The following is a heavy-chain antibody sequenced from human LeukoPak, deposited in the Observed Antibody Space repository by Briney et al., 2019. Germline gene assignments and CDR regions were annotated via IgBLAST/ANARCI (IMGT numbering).Heavy chain of an antibody. J-gene: IGHJ3*02. CDR2: IIPIFGTA. D-gene: IGHD3-22*01. V-gene: IGHV1-69*06. Sequence: ASVKVSCKASGSTLSRFAISWVRQAPGQGLEWMGGIIPIFGTANYAQKFQGRVTITADKSTSTAYMELSSLRSEDTAVYYCARSRSSGQGGYDAFDIWGQGTMVTVSS. CDR3: ARSRSSGQGGYDAFDI. CDR1: GSTLSRFA.